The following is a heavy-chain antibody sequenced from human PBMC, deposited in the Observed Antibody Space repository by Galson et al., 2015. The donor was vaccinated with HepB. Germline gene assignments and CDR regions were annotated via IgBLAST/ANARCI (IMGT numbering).Heavy chain of an antibody. CDR2: IYSSGGT. CDR1: GGSISTYY. J-gene: IGHJ3*02. CDR3: ARDVDRRYCSSSSCSTDTFDI. V-gene: IGHV4-4*07. D-gene: IGHD2-2*02. Sequence: ETLSLTCTVSGGSISTYYWGWIRQPAGKGLEWIGCIYSSGGTGYNPSLNSRVTMSVDTSKNQFSLRLSSVTAADTAVYYCARDVDRRYCSSSSCSTDTFDIWGQGTMVTVSS.